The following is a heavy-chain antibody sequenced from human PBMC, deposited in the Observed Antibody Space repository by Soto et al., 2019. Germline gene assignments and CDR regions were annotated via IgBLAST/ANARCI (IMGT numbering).Heavy chain of an antibody. D-gene: IGHD5-18*01. CDR3: ARTSMQSRGYSYGHGGMDV. J-gene: IGHJ6*02. CDR2: IDPSDSYT. Sequence: VQLVQSGAEVKKPGESLRISCKGSEYSFTSYWISWVRQMPGKGLEWMGRIDPSDSYTNYSPSFQGHVTISADKSISTAYLQWSSLNASDTAMYYCARTSMQSRGYSYGHGGMDVWGQGTTVTVSS. V-gene: IGHV5-10-1*01. CDR1: EYSFTSYW.